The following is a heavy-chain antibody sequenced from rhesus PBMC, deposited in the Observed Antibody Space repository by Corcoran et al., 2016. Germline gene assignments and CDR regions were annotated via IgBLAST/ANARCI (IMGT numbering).Heavy chain of an antibody. CDR2: VDPEDGEA. J-gene: IGHJ6*01. Sequence: EVQLVQSGAEVTKPGASVKISCKASGYTFTDYYLHWVRQAPGKGLEWMGRVDPEDGEAIQAQKYQERVTITADTSTDTAYMELSSLRSEDTAVYYCATAVNEYSNRPYGLDSWGQGVVVTVSS. V-gene: IGHV1-111*02. CDR3: ATAVNEYSNRPYGLDS. D-gene: IGHD4-23*01. CDR1: GYTFTDYY.